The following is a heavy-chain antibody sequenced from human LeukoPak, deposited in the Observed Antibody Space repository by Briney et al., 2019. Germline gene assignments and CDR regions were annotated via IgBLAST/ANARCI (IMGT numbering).Heavy chain of an antibody. Sequence: GGSLRLSCAASGFTFSSYGMHWVRQAPGKGLEWVAFIRYDGSNKYYADSVKGRFTISRDNSKNTLYLQMNSLRAEDTAVYYCAKVPNRNYAVDWFDPWGQGTLVTVSS. CDR1: GFTFSSYG. J-gene: IGHJ5*02. D-gene: IGHD1-7*01. CDR3: AKVPNRNYAVDWFDP. CDR2: IRYDGSNK. V-gene: IGHV3-30*02.